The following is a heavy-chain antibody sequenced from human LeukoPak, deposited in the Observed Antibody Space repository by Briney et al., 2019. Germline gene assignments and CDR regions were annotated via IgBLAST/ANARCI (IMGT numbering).Heavy chain of an antibody. CDR2: ISHTSYDI. Sequence: GGSLRLSCSASGFTFSRYSMNWVRQAPGKGLEWVASISHTSYDIYYADSVKGRFTISRDNARYSLSLQMNNLRVDDTAVYYCANHFACGSTTCPSFDDWGQGTLVTVSP. CDR1: GFTFSRYS. V-gene: IGHV3-21*01. D-gene: IGHD1-26*01. J-gene: IGHJ4*02. CDR3: ANHFACGSTTCPSFDD.